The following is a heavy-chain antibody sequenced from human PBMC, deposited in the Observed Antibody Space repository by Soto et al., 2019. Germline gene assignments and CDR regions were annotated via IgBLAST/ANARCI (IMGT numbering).Heavy chain of an antibody. J-gene: IGHJ5*02. CDR2: ISHTGIT. CDR1: GGSIDSSNW. V-gene: IGHV4-4*02. CDR3: SKWHPMDP. Sequence: PSETLSLTCTVSGGSIDSSNWWTGVRQAPGKGLEWIGEISHTGITNYNPSLKSRVSMSVDKPNNQFSLRLSSVIAADTAVYYCSKWHPMDPWGQGILVTVSS. D-gene: IGHD5-12*01.